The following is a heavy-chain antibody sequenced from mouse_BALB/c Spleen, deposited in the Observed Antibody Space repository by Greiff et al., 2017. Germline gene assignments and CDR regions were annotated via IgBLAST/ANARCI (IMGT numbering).Heavy chain of an antibody. CDR3: ARGGDYRYDGGAWFAY. V-gene: IGHV3-8*02. D-gene: IGHD2-14*01. Sequence: VQLQQSGPSLVKPSQTLSLTCSVTGDSITSGYWNWIRKFPGNKLEYMGYISYSGSTYYNPSLKSRISITRDTSKNQYYLQLNSVTTEDTATYYCARGGDYRYDGGAWFAYWGQGTLVTVSA. CDR2: ISYSGST. CDR1: GDSITSGY. J-gene: IGHJ3*01.